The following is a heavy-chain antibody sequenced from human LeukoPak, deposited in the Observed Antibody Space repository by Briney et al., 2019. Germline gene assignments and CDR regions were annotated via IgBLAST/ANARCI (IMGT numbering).Heavy chain of an antibody. Sequence: SETLSLTCTVSGGSMSRPSYSWGWIRQPPGKGLEWIGTIFHSGSTYYNPSLKSRVTITVDTSKNQFSLNLNSVTSADTAVYYCARPWGVGAPFDPWGPGTLVTVSS. V-gene: IGHV4-39*01. CDR1: GGSMSRPSYS. J-gene: IGHJ5*02. CDR3: ARPWGVGAPFDP. CDR2: IFHSGST. D-gene: IGHD1-26*01.